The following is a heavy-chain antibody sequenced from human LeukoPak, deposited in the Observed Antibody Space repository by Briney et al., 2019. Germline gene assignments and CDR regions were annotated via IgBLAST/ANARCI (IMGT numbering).Heavy chain of an antibody. J-gene: IGHJ6*03. V-gene: IGHV3-23*03. CDR3: AKDSYYYYIDV. CDR2: VYVGGSAA. Sequence: GGSLRLSCTGSGFSFNNFAMAWVRQAPGRGLEWVSGVYVGGSAANYPDSAKGRFTISRDNSKNTLYLQMNSLRTEDTAVYYCAKDSYYYYIDVWGKGTTVTVSS. CDR1: GFSFNNFA.